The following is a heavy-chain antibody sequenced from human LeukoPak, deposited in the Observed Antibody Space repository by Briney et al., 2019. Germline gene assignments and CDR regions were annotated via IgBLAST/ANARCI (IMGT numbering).Heavy chain of an antibody. D-gene: IGHD6-19*01. J-gene: IGHJ3*02. Sequence: GGSLRLSCAASGFTFSSYWMSWVRQAPGKGLEWVANIKQDGSEKYYVDSVKGRFTISRDNAKNSLYLQMNSLRAEDMAVYYCARDREAVAGTPDIWGQGTMVTVSS. CDR3: ARDREAVAGTPDI. CDR2: IKQDGSEK. V-gene: IGHV3-7*01. CDR1: GFTFSSYW.